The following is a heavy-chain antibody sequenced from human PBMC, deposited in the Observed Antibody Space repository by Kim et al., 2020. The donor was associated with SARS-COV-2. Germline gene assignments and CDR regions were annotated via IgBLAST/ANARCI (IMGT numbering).Heavy chain of an antibody. CDR1: GGSISSSSYY. Sequence: SETLSLTCTVSGGSISSSSYYWGWIRQPPGKGLEWIGSIYYSGSTYYNPSLKSRVTISVDTSKNQFSLKLSSVTAADTAVYCCASRGWATVSFFDYWGQGTLVTVSS. D-gene: IGHD4-17*01. CDR2: IYYSGST. CDR3: ASRGWATVSFFDY. V-gene: IGHV4-39*01. J-gene: IGHJ4*02.